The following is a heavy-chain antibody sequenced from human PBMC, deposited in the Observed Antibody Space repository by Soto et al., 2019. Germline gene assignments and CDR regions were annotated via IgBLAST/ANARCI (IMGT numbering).Heavy chain of an antibody. D-gene: IGHD3-16*01. Sequence: QVQLVQSGAEVKKPGSSVKVSCKASGGTFNNYTINWVRQAHGQGLEWMATIIPMFGIEKYAQKFQGRVTISADKSTSTAYMEVSILRSEDTAVYYCAGAGVWGSCYGGRWLGPWGQGTLVTVSS. J-gene: IGHJ5*02. V-gene: IGHV1-69*02. CDR1: GGTFNNYT. CDR2: IIPMFGIE. CDR3: AGAGVWGSCYGGRWLGP.